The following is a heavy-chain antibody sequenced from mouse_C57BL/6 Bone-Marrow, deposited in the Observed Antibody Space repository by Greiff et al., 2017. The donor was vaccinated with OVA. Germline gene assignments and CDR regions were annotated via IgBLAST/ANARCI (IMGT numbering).Heavy chain of an antibody. CDR2: IDPSDSYT. V-gene: IGHV1-69*01. Sequence: QVQLQQSGAELVMPGASVKLSCKASGYTFTSYWMHWVKQRPGQGLEWIGEIDPSDSYTNYNQKFKGKSTLTVDKSSSTAYMQLSSLTSEDSAVYYCARSPYGNLPYWGQGTTLTVSS. D-gene: IGHD2-1*01. CDR1: GYTFTSYW. CDR3: ARSPYGNLPY. J-gene: IGHJ2*01.